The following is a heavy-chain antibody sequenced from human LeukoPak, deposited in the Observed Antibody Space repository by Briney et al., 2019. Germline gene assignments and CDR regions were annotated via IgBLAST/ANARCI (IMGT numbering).Heavy chain of an antibody. Sequence: SQTLSLTCTVSGGSISIGGYYWSWIRQHPGKGLEWIGYIYYSGSTYYNPSLKSRVTISVDTSKNQFSLKLSSVTAADTAVYYCARCRYDFWSGYYPRAYFDYWGQGTLVTVSS. CDR2: IYYSGST. D-gene: IGHD3-3*01. V-gene: IGHV4-31*03. CDR3: ARCRYDFWSGYYPRAYFDY. J-gene: IGHJ4*02. CDR1: GGSISIGGYY.